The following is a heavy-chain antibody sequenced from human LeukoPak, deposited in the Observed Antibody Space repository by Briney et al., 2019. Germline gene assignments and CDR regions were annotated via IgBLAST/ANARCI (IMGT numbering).Heavy chain of an antibody. CDR2: IRYDGSNK. CDR1: GFTFSSYG. J-gene: IGHJ3*02. V-gene: IGHV3-30*02. Sequence: PGGSLRLSCAASGFTFSSYGMHWVRQAPGKGLEWVAFIRYDGSNKYYADSVKGRFTISRDNSKNTLYLQMNSLRAEDTAVYYCAKEGARPPTDAFDIWGQGTMVTVSS. CDR3: AKEGARPPTDAFDI.